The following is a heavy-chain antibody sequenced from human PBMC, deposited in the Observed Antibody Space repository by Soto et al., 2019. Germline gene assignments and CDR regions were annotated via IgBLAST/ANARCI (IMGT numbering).Heavy chain of an antibody. Sequence: QVQLQESGPGLVKPSDTLSLTCVVSGYSISSSSWWGWIRQPPGKGLEWIGFIYSRGSTYYCPSLKSRLTRSVDTSENQFSLKLNSVTAVDTAVYYCAKKEEKGSSWYTTGPYIDFWGHGALVTVSS. V-gene: IGHV4-28*01. D-gene: IGHD6-13*01. CDR1: GYSISSSSW. CDR3: AKKEEKGSSWYTTGPYIDF. J-gene: IGHJ4*01. CDR2: IYSRGST.